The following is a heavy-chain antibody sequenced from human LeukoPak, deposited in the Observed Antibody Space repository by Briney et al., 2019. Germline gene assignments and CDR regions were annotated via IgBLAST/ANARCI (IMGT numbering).Heavy chain of an antibody. Sequence: SETLSLTCTVSGGSISSSSYYWGWIPQPPGKGLEGIVSIYYSGSTYYNPSLKSRITISVDASNNQFSQMLSPLTPADTAVYYCARAPLWFGIPFDPWGQGTLVTVSS. CDR2: IYYSGST. CDR1: GGSISSSSYY. V-gene: IGHV4-39*07. CDR3: ARAPLWFGIPFDP. J-gene: IGHJ5*02. D-gene: IGHD3-10*01.